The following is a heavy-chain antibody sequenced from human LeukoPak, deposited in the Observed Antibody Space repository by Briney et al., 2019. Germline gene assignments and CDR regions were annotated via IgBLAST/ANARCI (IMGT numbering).Heavy chain of an antibody. J-gene: IGHJ6*02. CDR3: AKRGDSGYDYEDYYYYGMDV. D-gene: IGHD5-12*01. V-gene: IGHV3-23*01. Sequence: GGSLRLSCAASGFTFSSYAMSWVRQAPGKGLEWVSAISGSGGSTYYADSVKGRFTISRDNSKNTLYLQMNSLRAEDTAVYHCAKRGDSGYDYEDYYYYGMDVWGQGTTVTVSS. CDR2: ISGSGGST. CDR1: GFTFSSYA.